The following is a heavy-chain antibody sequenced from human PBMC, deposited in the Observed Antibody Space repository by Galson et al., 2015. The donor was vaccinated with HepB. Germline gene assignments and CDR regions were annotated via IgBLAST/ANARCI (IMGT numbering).Heavy chain of an antibody. J-gene: IGHJ2*01. CDR3: ARDLSFGSGTYRYHWFDL. Sequence: SLRLSCAASGFTFSTTSMDWVRQAPGKGLEWVSTMSASDDYIEYADSVKGRFVVSRDNAKSVLYLHMNRLRAEDTAVYYCARDLSFGSGTYRYHWFDLWGRGTLVTVSS. CDR1: GFTFSTTS. V-gene: IGHV3-21*06. D-gene: IGHD3-10*01. CDR2: MSASDDYI.